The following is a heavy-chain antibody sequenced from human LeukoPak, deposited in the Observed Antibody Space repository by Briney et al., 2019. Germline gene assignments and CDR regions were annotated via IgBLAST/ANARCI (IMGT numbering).Heavy chain of an antibody. CDR3: ARVVAAGTGIFVNFYYSMDI. V-gene: IGHV3-7*01. J-gene: IGHJ6*03. CDR2: IKQDGSEK. Sequence: GGSLRLSCVASGFTFSSRDWMTWVRQAPGKGLEWVANIKQDGSEKNYVYSVKGRFTISRDNAKNSVDLQMNSLRVEDTAVYYCARVVAAGTGIFVNFYYSMDIWGKGATVTISS. CDR1: GFTFSSRDW. D-gene: IGHD6-25*01.